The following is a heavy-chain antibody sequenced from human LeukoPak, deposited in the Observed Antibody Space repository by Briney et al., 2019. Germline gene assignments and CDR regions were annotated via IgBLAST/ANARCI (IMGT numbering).Heavy chain of an antibody. CDR1: GFTFSGYS. V-gene: IGHV3-21*01. J-gene: IGHJ4*02. Sequence: NPGGSLRLSCAASGFTFSGYSMNWVRQAPGEGLEWVSSISSSSSYIYYADSVKGRFTISRDNAKNSLYLQMNSLRAEDTAVYFCAREKEVMREHKINTLDYWGQGTLVTVSS. D-gene: IGHD1-26*01. CDR3: AREKEVMREHKINTLDY. CDR2: ISSSSSYI.